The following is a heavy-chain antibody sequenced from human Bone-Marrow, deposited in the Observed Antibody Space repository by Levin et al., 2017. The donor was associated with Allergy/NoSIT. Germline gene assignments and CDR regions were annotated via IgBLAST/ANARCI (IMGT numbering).Heavy chain of an antibody. Sequence: PGGSLRLSCAASGFTVSSNYMSWVRQAPGKGPEWVSVIYSGGSTNYADSVKGRFTISRDNSKNTLYLQMNSLRAEDTGVYYCARGWFGELLSHWGQGTLVTVSS. J-gene: IGHJ4*02. D-gene: IGHD3-10*01. V-gene: IGHV3-53*01. CDR1: GFTVSSNY. CDR3: ARGWFGELLSH. CDR2: IYSGGST.